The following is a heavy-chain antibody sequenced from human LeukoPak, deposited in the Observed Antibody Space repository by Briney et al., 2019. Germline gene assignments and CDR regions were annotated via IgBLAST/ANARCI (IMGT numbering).Heavy chain of an antibody. Sequence: GGSLTLSCAASVFTFSGHWMSWVRQARGKGRVWVANINQGGSDKYYVDSVKGRFTISRDNANNLLYLQMNSLRGEDTAVYYCTRDRSRVEDDWGQGTLVTVSS. D-gene: IGHD3-3*01. CDR2: INQGGSDK. CDR1: VFTFSGHW. J-gene: IGHJ4*02. V-gene: IGHV3-7*01. CDR3: TRDRSRVEDD.